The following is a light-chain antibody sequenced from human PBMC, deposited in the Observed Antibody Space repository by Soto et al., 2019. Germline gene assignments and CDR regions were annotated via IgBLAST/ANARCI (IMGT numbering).Light chain of an antibody. Sequence: QSALTQPASVSGSPGQSITISCTGTSSDVGGYNYVSWYQQHPGKAPKLMIYDVSNRPSGVSNRCSGSKSANTASLTISGLQAEDEADYYCRSYTSSSTRVFGTGTKVTVL. CDR1: SSDVGGYNY. J-gene: IGLJ1*01. CDR3: RSYTSSSTRV. CDR2: DVS. V-gene: IGLV2-14*01.